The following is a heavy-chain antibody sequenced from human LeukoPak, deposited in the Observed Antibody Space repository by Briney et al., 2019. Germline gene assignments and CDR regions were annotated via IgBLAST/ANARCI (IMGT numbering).Heavy chain of an antibody. V-gene: IGHV4-30-4*08. CDR1: GGSISSGDYS. CDR3: ARDNMYYDFWSGYRGLNWFDP. J-gene: IGHJ5*02. D-gene: IGHD3-3*01. Sequence: SETLSLTCTVSGGSISSGDYSWSWIRQPPGKGLEWIGYIYYSGSTYYNPSLKSRVTISVDRSKNQFSLKLSSVTAADTAVYYCARDNMYYDFWSGYRGLNWFDPWGQGTLVTVSS. CDR2: IYYSGST.